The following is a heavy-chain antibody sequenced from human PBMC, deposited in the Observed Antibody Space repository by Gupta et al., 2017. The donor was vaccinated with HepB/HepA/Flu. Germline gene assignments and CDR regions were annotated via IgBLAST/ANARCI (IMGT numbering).Heavy chain of an antibody. Sequence: EVQLVESGGGLVQPGGSLRLPFAASGFTFSDHYMDWVRQAPGKGLEWVGRTRNKANSYTTEYAASVKGRFTISRDDSKNSLYLQMNSLKTEDTAVYYCARDLGLPANYYGMDVWGQGTTVTVSS. D-gene: IGHD1-26*01. CDR1: GFTFSDHY. CDR3: ARDLGLPANYYGMDV. CDR2: TRNKANSYTT. J-gene: IGHJ6*02. V-gene: IGHV3-72*01.